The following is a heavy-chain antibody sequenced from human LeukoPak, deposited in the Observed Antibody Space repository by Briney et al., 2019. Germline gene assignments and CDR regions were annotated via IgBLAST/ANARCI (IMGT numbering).Heavy chain of an antibody. CDR1: GGSISSSSYY. D-gene: IGHD6-19*01. Sequence: SETLSLTCTVSGGSISSSSYYWGWIRQPPGKGLEWIGSIYYRGSTYYNPSLKSRVTISVDTSKNQFSLKLSSVTAADTALYYCSRASSTSYYDYWGQGSLVTVSS. CDR3: SRASSTSYYDY. J-gene: IGHJ4*02. CDR2: IYYRGST. V-gene: IGHV4-39*07.